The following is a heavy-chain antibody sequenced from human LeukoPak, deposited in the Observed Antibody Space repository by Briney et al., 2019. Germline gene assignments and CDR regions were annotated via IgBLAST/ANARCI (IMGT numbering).Heavy chain of an antibody. V-gene: IGHV4-38-2*02. J-gene: IGHJ4*02. CDR1: GYSISSGYY. D-gene: IGHD1-26*01. CDR3: ASFGYSIIADY. CDR2: IYHSGST. Sequence: SETLSLTCTVSGYSISSGYYWGWIRQPPGKGLEWIGSIYHSGSTYYNPSLKSRVTISVDTSKNQFSLKLNSVTAADTAVYYCASFGYSIIADYWGQGTLVTVSS.